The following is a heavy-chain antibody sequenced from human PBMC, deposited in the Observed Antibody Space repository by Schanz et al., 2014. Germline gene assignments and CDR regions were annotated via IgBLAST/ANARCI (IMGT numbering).Heavy chain of an antibody. CDR1: GYTFIDYY. D-gene: IGHD4-17*01. CDR2: IDPNGGAT. V-gene: IGHV1-2*02. Sequence: QVQLVQSGAEVKKPGASVKVSCKASGYTFIDYYMHWVRQAPGQGLEWVGWIDPNGGATNHAQMLQGRVTLTRATSISTAYIELSGLTSDDTAVYFCARDPYGKNSGDFDYWGQGTLVTVSS. J-gene: IGHJ4*02. CDR3: ARDPYGKNSGDFDY.